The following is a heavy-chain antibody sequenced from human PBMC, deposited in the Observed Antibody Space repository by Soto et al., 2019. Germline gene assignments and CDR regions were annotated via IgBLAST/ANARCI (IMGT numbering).Heavy chain of an antibody. V-gene: IGHV4-34*01. CDR1: GGSFSGYY. CDR2: INHSGST. CDR3: ARDKITGLFDY. D-gene: IGHD2-8*02. Sequence: QVQLQQWGAGLLKPSETLSLTCAVYGGSFSGYYWTWIRQPPGTGLEWIGEINHSGSTNYNPSLKXRVTISVDTSKNQFSLKLTSVTAADTAVYYGARDKITGLFDYWGQGTLVTVSS. J-gene: IGHJ4*02.